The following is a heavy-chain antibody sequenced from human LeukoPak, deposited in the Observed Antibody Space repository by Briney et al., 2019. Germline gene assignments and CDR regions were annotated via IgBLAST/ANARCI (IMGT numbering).Heavy chain of an antibody. J-gene: IGHJ4*02. Sequence: VASVKVSCKASGGTFSSYAISWVRQAPGQGLEWMGGIIPFFGTANSAQKFQGRVTITADESTSTAYMELSSLRSEDTAVYYCARDRIAAAGNFDYWGQGTLVTVSS. V-gene: IGHV1-69*01. CDR2: IIPFFGTA. CDR1: GGTFSSYA. D-gene: IGHD6-13*01. CDR3: ARDRIAAAGNFDY.